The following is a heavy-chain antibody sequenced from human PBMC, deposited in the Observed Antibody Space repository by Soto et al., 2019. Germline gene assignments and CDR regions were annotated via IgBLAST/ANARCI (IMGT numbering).Heavy chain of an antibody. CDR1: GYTFTGYG. V-gene: IGHV1-18*01. J-gene: IGHJ5*02. Sequence: ASVKVSCKASGYTFTGYGISWVRQAPGQGLEWMGWISAYNGNTNYAQKLQGRVTMTTDTSTSTAYMELRSLRSDDTAVYYCARDGSSSWYTNKNWFDPWGQGTLVTVSS. CDR3: ARDGSSSWYTNKNWFDP. CDR2: ISAYNGNT. D-gene: IGHD6-13*01.